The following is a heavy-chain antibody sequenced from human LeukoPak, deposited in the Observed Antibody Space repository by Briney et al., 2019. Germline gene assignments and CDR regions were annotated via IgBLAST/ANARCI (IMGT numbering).Heavy chain of an antibody. CDR3: ARDVSVRGAGVVAPGLLPLMYYFGFYMDV. CDR1: GYIFSMFS. V-gene: IGHV1-46*01. Sequence: ASVKLSCTTSGYIFSMFSMRWVRQAPGQGLEWMGLINTSRGDTTYAQSFQGRVSITVDETTNTLYMELSGVSAEDTAIYYCARDVSVRGAGVVAPGLLPLMYYFGFYMDVWGKGTSVTVSS. CDR2: INTSRGDT. J-gene: IGHJ6*03. D-gene: IGHD2-15*01.